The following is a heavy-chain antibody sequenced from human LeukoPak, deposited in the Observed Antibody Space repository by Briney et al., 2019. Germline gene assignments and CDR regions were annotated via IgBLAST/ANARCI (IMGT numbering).Heavy chain of an antibody. CDR2: IKQDGSEK. J-gene: IGHJ3*02. CDR1: GFAFSNYW. D-gene: IGHD3-3*01. Sequence: GGSLRLSCAASGFAFSNYWMSWVRQAPGKGLEWVASIKQDGSEKYYVDSVKGRFTISRDNAKNSLYLQMNSLRAEDTAVYYCASPEWLPDSIDIWGQGTMVTVSS. V-gene: IGHV3-7*01. CDR3: ASPEWLPDSIDI.